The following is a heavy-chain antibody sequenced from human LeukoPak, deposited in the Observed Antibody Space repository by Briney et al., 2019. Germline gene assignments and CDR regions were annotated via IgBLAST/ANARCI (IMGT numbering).Heavy chain of an antibody. J-gene: IGHJ6*02. CDR3: ARDRTDYSNLYYGMDV. D-gene: IGHD4-11*01. CDR1: GGTCSSYG. CDR2: IIPIFGIA. Sequence: SVKVSCKASGGTCSSYGISWVRQAPGQGLEWMGRIIPIFGIANYAQKFQGRVTITADKSTSTAYMELSSLRSEDTAVYYCARDRTDYSNLYYGMDVWGQGTTVTVSS. V-gene: IGHV1-69*04.